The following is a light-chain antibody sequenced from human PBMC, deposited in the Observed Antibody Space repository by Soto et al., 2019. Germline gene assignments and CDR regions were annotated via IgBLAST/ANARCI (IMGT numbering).Light chain of an antibody. V-gene: IGKV1-39*01. CDR1: QSISSY. J-gene: IGKJ2*01. CDR3: QQSHRTPYS. CDR2: SAS. Sequence: DIQMTQSPSSLSASVGDRVTITSRASQSISSYLNWYQQKPGNAPKILIYSASKLQSGVPRRFSGSGSGTDFTLTISSLQPEDFATYFCQQSHRTPYSFGQGTKLEIK.